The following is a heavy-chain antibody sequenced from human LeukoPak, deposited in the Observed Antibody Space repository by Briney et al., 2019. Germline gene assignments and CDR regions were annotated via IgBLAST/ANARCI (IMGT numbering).Heavy chain of an antibody. CDR1: GFTFRNYG. Sequence: GGSLRLSCAASGFTFRNYGIHWVRQTPGKGLEWVAFIRFDGSDNYYADSVKGRFTISRDNSNNTLYLQMNSLRAEDTAVYYCARSRRRELLRTYFDYWGQGTLVTVSS. CDR2: IRFDGSDN. J-gene: IGHJ4*02. D-gene: IGHD1-26*01. V-gene: IGHV3-30*02. CDR3: ARSRRRELLRTYFDY.